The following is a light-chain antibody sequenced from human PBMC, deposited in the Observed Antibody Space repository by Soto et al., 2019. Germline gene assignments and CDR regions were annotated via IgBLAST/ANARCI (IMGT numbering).Light chain of an antibody. V-gene: IGKV3-15*01. J-gene: IGKJ1*01. Sequence: ELVMTQSPATLSVSPGERATLSCRASQSVSSNLAWYQQNPGQAPTLLIYGSSTRATGISARFSGSGSWTDFSHNISSLQSEDFAGYYCQQYNNWPPRALTFGQGTKVEIK. CDR1: QSVSSN. CDR3: QQYNNWPPRALT. CDR2: GSS.